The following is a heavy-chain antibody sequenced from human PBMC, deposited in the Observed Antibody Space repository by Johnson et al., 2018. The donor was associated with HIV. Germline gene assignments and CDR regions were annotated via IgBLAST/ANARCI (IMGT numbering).Heavy chain of an antibody. J-gene: IGHJ3*02. CDR1: RFTFDDYA. CDR3: ASKAAGTMHAFDI. D-gene: IGHD6-13*01. Sequence: EVQLVESGGVVVQPGGSLRLSCETSRFTFDDYAMHWVRQAPGKGLEWVSLINWDGDSTYYADSVKGRFTISRDNSKNSLYLQMNSLRPEDTGLYYCASKAAGTMHAFDIWGQGTMVTVSS. V-gene: IGHV3-43D*03. CDR2: INWDGDST.